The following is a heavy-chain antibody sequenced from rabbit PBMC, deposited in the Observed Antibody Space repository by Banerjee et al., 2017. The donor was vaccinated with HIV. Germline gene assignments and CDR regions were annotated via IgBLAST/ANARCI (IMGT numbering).Heavy chain of an antibody. V-gene: IGHV1S40*01. CDR1: GFSFSSSYY. CDR2: IYAGSSGST. CDR3: AREVYAGYAGYGYADL. D-gene: IGHD6-1*01. J-gene: IGHJ4*01. Sequence: QSLEESGGDLVKPGASLTLTCTASGFSFSSSYYMCWVRQAPGKGLEWIGCIYAGSSGSTYYASWAKGRFTISKTSSTTVTLQMTSLTAADTATYFCAREVYAGYAGYGYADLWGQGTLVTVS.